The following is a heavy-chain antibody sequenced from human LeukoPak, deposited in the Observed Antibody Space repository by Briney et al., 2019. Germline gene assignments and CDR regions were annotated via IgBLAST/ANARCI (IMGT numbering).Heavy chain of an antibody. D-gene: IGHD4-17*01. V-gene: IGHV3-23*01. Sequence: GGSLRLSCAASGFTFSSYAMSWVRQAPGKGLEWVSAISGSGGSTYYADSVKGRFTISRDNSKNTLYLQMNSLRAEDTAVYYCARDLISGGDYFSFYDYWGQGTLVTVSS. CDR3: ARDLISGGDYFSFYDY. CDR2: ISGSGGST. CDR1: GFTFSSYA. J-gene: IGHJ4*02.